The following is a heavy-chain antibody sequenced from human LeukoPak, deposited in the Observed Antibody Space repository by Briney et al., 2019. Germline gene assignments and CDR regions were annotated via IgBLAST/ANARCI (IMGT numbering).Heavy chain of an antibody. J-gene: IGHJ4*02. V-gene: IGHV3-7*01. Sequence: GGSLRLSCAASGFTFSSYWMSWVRQAPGKGLEWVANIKQDGSEKYYVDSVKGRFTISRDNSKNTLYLQMNSLRAEDTAVYYCARAKSTSGLVVVVAATLLFDYWGQGTLVTVSS. CDR1: GFTFSSYW. CDR2: IKQDGSEK. D-gene: IGHD2-15*01. CDR3: ARAKSTSGLVVVVAATLLFDY.